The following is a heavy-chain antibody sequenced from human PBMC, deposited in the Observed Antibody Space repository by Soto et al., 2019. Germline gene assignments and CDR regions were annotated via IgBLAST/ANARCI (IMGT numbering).Heavy chain of an antibody. CDR1: GFPFSSYA. D-gene: IGHD3-16*01. CDR2: ISGSGGRT. Sequence: GGSLRLSCVASGFPFSSYAMSWVRQTPGKGLEWVSGISGSGGRTYYADSVKGRFTISRDNSDNTLSLQMHILRVEDTAVYFCAKGGYYSLFDIWGQGTMVTVSS. V-gene: IGHV3-23*01. J-gene: IGHJ3*02. CDR3: AKGGYYSLFDI.